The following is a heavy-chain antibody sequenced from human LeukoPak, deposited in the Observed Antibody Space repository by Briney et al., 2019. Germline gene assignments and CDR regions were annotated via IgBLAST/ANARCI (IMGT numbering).Heavy chain of an antibody. J-gene: IGHJ6*02. CDR3: ARDLGRELLGYYYYYGMDV. CDR2: ISGSGGST. V-gene: IGHV3-23*01. D-gene: IGHD1-26*01. CDR1: GFTFSSYA. Sequence: PGGSLRLSCAASGFTFSSYAMSWVRQAPGKGLEWVSAISGSGGSTYYADSVKGRFTISRDNSKNTLYLQMNSLRAEDTAVYYCARDLGRELLGYYYYYGMDVWGQGTTVTVSS.